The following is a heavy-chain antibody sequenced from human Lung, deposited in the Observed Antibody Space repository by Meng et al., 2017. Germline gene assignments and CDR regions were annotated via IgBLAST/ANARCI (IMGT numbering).Heavy chain of an antibody. V-gene: IGHV3-23*01. CDR1: GFTFSNYA. D-gene: IGHD3-10*01. CDR2: ISTSGRIT. CDR3: AKGGVAQGRGY. J-gene: IGHJ4*02. Sequence: GESLKISCAASGFTFSNYAMNWVRQAPGKGLEWVSVISTSGRITYYADSVEGRFTISRDNSQTTVHLQMNSLTAEDTALYYCAKGGVAQGRGYWGQGTLVTVSS.